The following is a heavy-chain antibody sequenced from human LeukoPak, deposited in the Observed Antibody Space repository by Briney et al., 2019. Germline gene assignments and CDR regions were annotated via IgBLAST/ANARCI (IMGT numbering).Heavy chain of an antibody. CDR2: ISSSGGST. CDR3: AKSTTYDILTGYNYFDY. V-gene: IGHV3-23*01. J-gene: IGHJ4*02. Sequence: PGGSLRLSCAASGFTFSSHAMSWVRQAPGKGLEWVSAISSSGGSTYYADSVKGRFTISRDNSKNTLYLQMNSLRAEDTAVYYCAKSTTYDILTGYNYFDYWGQGTLVTVSS. CDR1: GFTFSSHA. D-gene: IGHD3-9*01.